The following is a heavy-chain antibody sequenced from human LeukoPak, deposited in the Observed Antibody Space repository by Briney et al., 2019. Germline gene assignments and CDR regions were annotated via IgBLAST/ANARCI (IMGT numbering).Heavy chain of an antibody. CDR3: ARLVSSITTFDY. D-gene: IGHD3-22*01. CDR1: EFTFSSYE. V-gene: IGHV3-48*03. J-gene: IGHJ4*02. CDR2: ISDSGSTT. Sequence: GGSLRLSCAASEFTFSSYEMNWVRQAPGKGLEWVSYISDSGSTTYYADSVKGRFTISRDNAKNSLYLQMNSLRAEDTAVYYCARLVSSITTFDYWGQGTLVTVSS.